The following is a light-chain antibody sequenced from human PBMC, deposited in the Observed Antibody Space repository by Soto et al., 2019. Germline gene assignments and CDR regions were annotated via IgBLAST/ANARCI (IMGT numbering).Light chain of an antibody. CDR2: GAS. CDR1: QGIGST. CDR3: QQLYTYPLT. Sequence: EIVLTQSPATLSVSPGERVTLSCRASQGIGSTLAWYRQQPGQAPGLLLYGASTRATGIPVRFSGSGFGTEFTLTISSLQSEDFATYYCQQLYTYPLTFGGGTKVDIK. J-gene: IGKJ4*01. V-gene: IGKV3-15*01.